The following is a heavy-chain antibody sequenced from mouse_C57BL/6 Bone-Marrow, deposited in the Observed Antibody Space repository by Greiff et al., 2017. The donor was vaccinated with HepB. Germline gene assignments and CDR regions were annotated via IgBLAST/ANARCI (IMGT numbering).Heavy chain of an antibody. D-gene: IGHD1-1*02. J-gene: IGHJ3*01. CDR1: GYTFTSYW. CDR2: IDPSDSYT. CDR3: ARRGGEGGLAY. V-gene: IGHV1-50*01. Sequence: VQLQQPGAELVKPGASVKLSCKASGYTFTSYWMQWVKQRPGQGLEWIGEIDPSDSYTNYNQKFKGKATLTVDTSSSTAYMQLSSLTSEDSAVYYCARRGGEGGLAYWGQGTLVTVSA.